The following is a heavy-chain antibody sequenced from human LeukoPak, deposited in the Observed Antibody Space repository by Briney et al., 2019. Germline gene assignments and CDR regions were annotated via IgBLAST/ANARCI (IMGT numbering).Heavy chain of an antibody. D-gene: IGHD2-2*01. CDR2: IRYDGSNK. J-gene: IGHJ6*03. V-gene: IGHV3-30*02. Sequence: PGRSLRLSCAASGFTFTNYAVHYVRQPPGKGLEWVAFIRYDGSNKYYADSVKGRFTISRDNSKNTLYLQMNSLRAEDTAVYYCAKGTRGGYCSSTSCYYYYYMDVWGKGTTVTVSS. CDR3: AKGTRGGYCSSTSCYYYYYMDV. CDR1: GFTFTNYA.